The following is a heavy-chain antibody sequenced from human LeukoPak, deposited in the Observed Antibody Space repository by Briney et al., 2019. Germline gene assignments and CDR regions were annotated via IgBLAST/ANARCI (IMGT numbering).Heavy chain of an antibody. J-gene: IGHJ5*02. D-gene: IGHD3-3*01. CDR2: IYYSGST. CDR3: ARETYDFWSGLNWFDP. Sequence: SETLSLTCTVSGGSISSGDYYWRWIRQLPGTGLEWIGYIYYSGSTYYNPSLKSRVTISVDTSKNQFSLKLSSVTAADTAVYYCARETYDFWSGLNWFDPWGQGTLVTVSS. V-gene: IGHV4-30-4*01. CDR1: GGSISSGDYY.